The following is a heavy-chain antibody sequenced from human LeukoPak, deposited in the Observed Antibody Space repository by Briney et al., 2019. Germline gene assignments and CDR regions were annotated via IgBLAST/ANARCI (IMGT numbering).Heavy chain of an antibody. Sequence: GGSLRLSCAASGFTFSSYTMSWVRQAPGKGLEWVSAISGSGGSTYYADSVKGRFTISRDNSKNTLYLQMNSLRAEDTAVYYCAKDFRDGYNHPSYYFDSWGQGTLVTVSS. D-gene: IGHD5-24*01. CDR3: AKDFRDGYNHPSYYFDS. CDR1: GFTFSSYT. CDR2: ISGSGGST. V-gene: IGHV3-23*01. J-gene: IGHJ4*02.